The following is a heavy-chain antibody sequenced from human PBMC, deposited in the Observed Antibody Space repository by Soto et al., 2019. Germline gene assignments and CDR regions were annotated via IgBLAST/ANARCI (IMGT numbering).Heavy chain of an antibody. V-gene: IGHV4-39*02. J-gene: IGHJ6*02. Sequence: SETLSLTCSVSGASITRSSYYWAWIRQPPGKGLEWIASIHSHSGSTYYDPSLKGRVLISVDTSKNHFSLNLRAGTAADTAVYYCARPGDASGLDVWGQWTTVPVSS. CDR1: GASITRSSYY. CDR2: IHSHSGST. CDR3: ARPGDASGLDV. D-gene: IGHD2-21*02.